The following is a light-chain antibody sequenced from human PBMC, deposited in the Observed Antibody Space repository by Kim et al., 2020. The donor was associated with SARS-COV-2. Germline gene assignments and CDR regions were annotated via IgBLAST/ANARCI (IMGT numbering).Light chain of an antibody. J-gene: IGLJ3*02. CDR1: SSNIGNNA. V-gene: IGLV1-36*01. CDR3: ETWDDSVNGWV. CDR2: YND. Sequence: QRVTISGSGNSSNIGNNAVNWYQQFPGKAPKLLIYYNDLLSSGVSDRFSGSKSGTSASLAISGLQSEDEADYYCETWDDSVNGWVFGGGTQLTVL.